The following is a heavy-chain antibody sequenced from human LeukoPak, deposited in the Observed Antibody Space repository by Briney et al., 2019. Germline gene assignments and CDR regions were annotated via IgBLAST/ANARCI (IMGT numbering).Heavy chain of an antibody. J-gene: IGHJ4*02. CDR2: ISGSSGST. CDR1: GFTFSSYA. CDR3: AKDGYDSSGYYTTPSDY. V-gene: IGHV3-23*01. D-gene: IGHD3-22*01. Sequence: TGGSLRLSCAASGFTFSSYAMSWVRQAPGKGLEWVSAISGSSGSTYYADSVKGRFTISRDNSKNTLYLQMNSLRAEDTAVYYCAKDGYDSSGYYTTPSDYWGQGTLVTVSS.